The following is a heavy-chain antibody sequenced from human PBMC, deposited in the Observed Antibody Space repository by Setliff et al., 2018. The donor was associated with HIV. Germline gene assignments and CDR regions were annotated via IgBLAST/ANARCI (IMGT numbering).Heavy chain of an antibody. CDR2: IQSSGII. CDR3: AKDRGDYDFWSGYYVY. V-gene: IGHV3-23*01. D-gene: IGHD3-3*01. J-gene: IGHJ4*02. Sequence: GGSLRLSCAASGFTFTNSAMTWVRQAPGKGLEWVSLIQSSGIIYYADSVKGRFTISRDNSNNTLSLQMSSLRAEDTAVYYCAKDRGDYDFWSGYYVYWGQGTPVTVSS. CDR1: GFTFTNSA.